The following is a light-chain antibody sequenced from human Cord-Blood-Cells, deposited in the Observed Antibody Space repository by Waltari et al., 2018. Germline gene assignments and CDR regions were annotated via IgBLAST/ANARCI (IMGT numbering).Light chain of an antibody. CDR3: SSYTSSSTVV. J-gene: IGLJ2*01. V-gene: IGLV2-14*04. Sequence: SPGQSITISCTGPSSDVGGYNYVSWYQQHPGKAPKLMIYDVSKRPSGVSNRFSGSKSGNTASLTISGLQAEDEADYYCSSYTSSSTVVFGGGTKLTVL. CDR2: DVS. CDR1: SSDVGGYNY.